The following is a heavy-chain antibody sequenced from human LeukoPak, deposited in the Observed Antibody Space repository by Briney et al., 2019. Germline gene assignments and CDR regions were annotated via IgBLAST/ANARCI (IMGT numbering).Heavy chain of an antibody. CDR2: INHSGST. J-gene: IGHJ4*02. CDR3: ARVIAAADNNSAYDY. V-gene: IGHV4-34*01. CDR1: GGSFSGYY. Sequence: SETLSLTCAVYGGSFSGYYWSWIRHPPGKGLEWIGEINHSGSTNYNPSLKSRVTISVDTSKNQFSLKLSSVTAADTAVYYCARVIAAADNNSAYDYWGQGTLVTVSS. D-gene: IGHD6-13*01.